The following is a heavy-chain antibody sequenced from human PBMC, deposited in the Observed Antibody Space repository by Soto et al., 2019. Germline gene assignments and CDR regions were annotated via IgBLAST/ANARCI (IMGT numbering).Heavy chain of an antibody. Sequence: SETLSLTCIVSGDSISSGDSYWSWIRQPPGKGLEWIGYIYYSGSAYYNPSLKSRVTISVDTSKNQFSLKLTSVTAADTAVYYCARGKNIVPLWGPGTLVTVSS. CDR2: IYYSGSA. D-gene: IGHD2-8*01. J-gene: IGHJ4*02. V-gene: IGHV4-30-4*01. CDR1: GDSISSGDSY. CDR3: ARGKNIVPL.